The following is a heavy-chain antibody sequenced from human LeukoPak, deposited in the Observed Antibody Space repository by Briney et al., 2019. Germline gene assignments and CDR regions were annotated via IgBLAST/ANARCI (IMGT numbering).Heavy chain of an antibody. CDR3: ARRYSGYGDGMDV. D-gene: IGHD5-12*01. Sequence: PGESLKISCQGSGSTFTIYWIGWVRQLPGKGLEWMGIIYPGDSDTRYSPSFQGQVTISADKSISTAYLQWSSLKASDTAMYYCARRYSGYGDGMDVWGQGTTVTVSS. J-gene: IGHJ6*02. CDR1: GSTFTIYW. CDR2: IYPGDSDT. V-gene: IGHV5-51*01.